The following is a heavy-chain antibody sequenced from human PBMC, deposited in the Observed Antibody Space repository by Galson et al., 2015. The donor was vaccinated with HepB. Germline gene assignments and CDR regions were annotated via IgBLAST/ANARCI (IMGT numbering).Heavy chain of an antibody. CDR3: ARDYCGGDCPLGFDY. V-gene: IGHV1-2*04. J-gene: IGHJ4*02. CDR2: INPNSGGT. CDR1: GYTFTGYY. D-gene: IGHD2-21*02. Sequence: SVKVSCKASGYTFTGYYMHWVRQAPGQGLEWMGWINPNSGGTNYAQKFQGWVTVTRDTSISTAYMELSRLRSDDTAVYYCARDYCGGDCPLGFDYWGQGTLVTVSS.